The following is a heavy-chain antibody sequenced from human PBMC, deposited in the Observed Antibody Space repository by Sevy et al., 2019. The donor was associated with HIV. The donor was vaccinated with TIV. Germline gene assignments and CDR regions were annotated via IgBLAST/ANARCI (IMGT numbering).Heavy chain of an antibody. V-gene: IGHV3-23*01. CDR2: LGSGGVTT. CDR1: GFTFSTYA. Sequence: GGSLRLSCAASGFTFSTYAMNWVRQAPGKGLEWVSTLGSGGVTTYYADSVRGRFTISRDISKNTLFLQMNSLRADDTALYYCTRYALTSRTWFDPWGQGTLVTVSS. D-gene: IGHD7-27*01. CDR3: TRYALTSRTWFDP. J-gene: IGHJ5*02.